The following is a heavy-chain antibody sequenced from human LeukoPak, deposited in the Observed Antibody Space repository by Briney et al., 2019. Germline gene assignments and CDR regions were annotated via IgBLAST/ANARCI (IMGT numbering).Heavy chain of an antibody. CDR3: ARGHYDVLAASYKWTPDY. Sequence: GGSLRLSRAASGFTFNTFNMNWVRQAPGEGLEWVSSITSGGDYIYYADSVKGRFTTSRDNAKNSLSLQLNSLRVEDTAVYHCARGHYDVLAASYKWTPDYWGQGTLVTVSS. CDR1: GFTFNTFN. V-gene: IGHV3-21*01. CDR2: ITSGGDYI. J-gene: IGHJ4*02. D-gene: IGHD3-9*01.